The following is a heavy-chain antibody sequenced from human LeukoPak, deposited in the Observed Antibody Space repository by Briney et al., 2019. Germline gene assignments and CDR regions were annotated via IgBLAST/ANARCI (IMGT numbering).Heavy chain of an antibody. Sequence: GGSLRLSCAASGFTFSSYAMSWVRQAPGKGLEWVSAISGRGGSTYYADSVKGRFTISRDNSRNTLYLQMNSLRAEDTAVYYCAKGISSTSCFDYWGQGTLVTVSS. D-gene: IGHD2-2*01. CDR1: GFTFSSYA. CDR3: AKGISSTSCFDY. J-gene: IGHJ4*02. V-gene: IGHV3-23*01. CDR2: ISGRGGST.